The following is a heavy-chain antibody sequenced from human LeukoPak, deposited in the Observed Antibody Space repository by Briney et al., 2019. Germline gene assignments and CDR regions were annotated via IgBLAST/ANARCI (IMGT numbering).Heavy chain of an antibody. D-gene: IGHD6-13*01. Sequence: GRSLRLSCAASGFTFDDYAMQWVRQVPGKGLEWVSFISWNSGTIGYADSVKGRFTISRDNAKNSLYLQMNSLRPEDTVLYYCAKALDRRYSSSWYSMDVWGQGTTVTVSS. V-gene: IGHV3-9*01. CDR3: AKALDRRYSSSWYSMDV. J-gene: IGHJ6*02. CDR2: ISWNSGTI. CDR1: GFTFDDYA.